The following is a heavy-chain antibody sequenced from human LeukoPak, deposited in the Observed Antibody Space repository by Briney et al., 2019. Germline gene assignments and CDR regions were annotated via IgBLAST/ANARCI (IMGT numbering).Heavy chain of an antibody. CDR1: GGSISSYY. V-gene: IGHV4-4*07. D-gene: IGHD3-3*01. CDR3: ASTYYDFWSGAPDYYYYYMDV. CDR2: NYTSGST. J-gene: IGHJ6*03. Sequence: PSQTLSLTCTVSGGSISSYYWSWIRQPAGKGLEWIGRNYTSGSTNYNPSLKSRVTISVDKSKNQFPLKLSSVTAADTAVYYCASTYYDFWSGAPDYYYYYMDVWGKGTTVTVSS.